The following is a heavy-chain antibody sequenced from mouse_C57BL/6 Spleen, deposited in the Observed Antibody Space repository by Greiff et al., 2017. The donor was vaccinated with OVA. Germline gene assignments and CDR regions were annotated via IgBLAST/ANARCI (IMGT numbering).Heavy chain of an antibody. CDR2: IRNKANGYTT. D-gene: IGHD1-1*01. CDR3: ARGGYGSSYSYWYFDV. CDR1: GFTFTDYY. J-gene: IGHJ1*03. V-gene: IGHV7-3*01. Sequence: EVKLVESGGGLVQPGGSLSLSCAASGFTFTDYYMSWVRQPPGKALEWLGFIRNKANGYTTEYSASVKGRFTISRDNSQSILYLQMNALRAEDSATYYCARGGYGSSYSYWYFDVWGTGTTVTVSS.